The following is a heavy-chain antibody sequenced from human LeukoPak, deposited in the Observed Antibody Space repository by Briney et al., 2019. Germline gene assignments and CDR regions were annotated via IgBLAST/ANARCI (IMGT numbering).Heavy chain of an antibody. CDR1: GYSFTSYW. CDR3: ARLMPGSSWYGY. V-gene: IGHV5-51*01. CDR2: IYPGDCDT. J-gene: IGHJ4*02. Sequence: GESLKISCKGSGYSFTSYWIGWVRHMPGKGLEGMGIIYPGDCDTRYSPSSQGQSTISADKSISTTYLQWSSLKASDTAMYYCARLMPGSSWYGYWGQGTLVTVSS. D-gene: IGHD6-13*01.